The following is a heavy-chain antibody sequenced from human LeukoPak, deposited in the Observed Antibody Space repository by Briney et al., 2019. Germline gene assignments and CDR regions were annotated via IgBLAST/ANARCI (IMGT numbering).Heavy chain of an antibody. CDR2: ISSSGSPI. CDR3: ARDHGVTTVTTDAFDI. D-gene: IGHD4-17*01. J-gene: IGHJ3*02. CDR1: GFTFSSYE. V-gene: IGHV3-48*03. Sequence: PGGSLRLSCAASGFTFSSYEMNWVRQAPGKGLEWVSYISSSGSPIYYADSVKGRFTISRDNAKNSLYLQMNSLRAEDTAVYYCARDHGVTTVTTDAFDIWGQGTMVTVSS.